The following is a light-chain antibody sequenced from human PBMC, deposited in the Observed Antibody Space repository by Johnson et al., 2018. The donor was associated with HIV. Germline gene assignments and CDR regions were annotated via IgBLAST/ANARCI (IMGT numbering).Light chain of an antibody. CDR2: DNN. CDR3: GTWDSSLSAV. V-gene: IGLV1-51*01. J-gene: IGLJ1*01. Sequence: QSVLTQPPSVSAAPGQKVTISCSGSSSNIGNNYVSWYQQVPGTAPKLLIYDNNRRPSGIPDRFSGSKSCTSATLGITGLQTGDEADYYCGTWDSSLSAVFGTGTKVTVL. CDR1: SSNIGNNY.